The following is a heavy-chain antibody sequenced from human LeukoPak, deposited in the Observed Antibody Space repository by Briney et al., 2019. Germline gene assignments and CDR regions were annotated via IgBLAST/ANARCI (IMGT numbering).Heavy chain of an antibody. D-gene: IGHD3-16*01. Sequence: PGGSLRLSCAASGFTFSSYAMSWVRQAPGKGLEWVSAISGSGGSTYYADSVKGRFTISRDNSKNTLYLQMGSLRAEDMAVYYCARDSPLGGFPSMDVWGKGTTVTVSS. V-gene: IGHV3-23*01. CDR2: ISGSGGST. CDR3: ARDSPLGGFPSMDV. CDR1: GFTFSSYA. J-gene: IGHJ6*03.